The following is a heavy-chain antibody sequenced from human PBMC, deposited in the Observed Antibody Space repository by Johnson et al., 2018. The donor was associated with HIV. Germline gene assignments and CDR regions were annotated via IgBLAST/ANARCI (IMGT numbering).Heavy chain of an antibody. V-gene: IGHV3-30*18. CDR3: AKDAYDYGDYGAFDI. D-gene: IGHD4-17*01. Sequence: QVQLVESGGGVVHPGRSLRLSCVGSGFTFSSYGMHWVRQAPGKGLEWVAVISYDGKNKYYADSVKGRFTISRDNSKNTLYLQMNSLRAEDTAVYYCAKDAYDYGDYGAFDIWGQGTMVTVSS. CDR1: GFTFSSYG. CDR2: ISYDGKNK. J-gene: IGHJ3*02.